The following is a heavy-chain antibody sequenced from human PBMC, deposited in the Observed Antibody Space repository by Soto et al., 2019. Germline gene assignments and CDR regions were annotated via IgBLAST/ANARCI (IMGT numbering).Heavy chain of an antibody. CDR1: GFTFSSYG. Sequence: QVQLVESGGGVVQPGRSLRLSCAASGFTFSSYGMHWVRQAPGKGLEWVAVIWYDGSNKYYADSVKGRFTISRDNSKNTLYLQMNSPRAEDTAVYYCARAISLYYYGMDVWGQGTTVTVSS. CDR2: IWYDGSNK. D-gene: IGHD2-21*01. J-gene: IGHJ6*02. V-gene: IGHV3-33*01. CDR3: ARAISLYYYGMDV.